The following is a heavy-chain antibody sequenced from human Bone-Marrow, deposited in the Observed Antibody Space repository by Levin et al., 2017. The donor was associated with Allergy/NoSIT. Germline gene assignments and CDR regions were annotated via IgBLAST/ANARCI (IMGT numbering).Heavy chain of an antibody. CDR2: VFFSGTT. CDR1: SGSVSNSNYY. CDR3: ARHVYFYDRSGFFFDF. J-gene: IGHJ4*02. V-gene: IGHV4-39*01. D-gene: IGHD3-22*01. Sequence: SETLSLTCTVSSGSVSNSNYYWGWIRQPPGKGLEWIGSVFFSGTTSYNPSLKSRVTMSVDTSKNQFSLKLTSVTAADSASYYCARHVYFYDRSGFFFDFWGRGTLVTVSS.